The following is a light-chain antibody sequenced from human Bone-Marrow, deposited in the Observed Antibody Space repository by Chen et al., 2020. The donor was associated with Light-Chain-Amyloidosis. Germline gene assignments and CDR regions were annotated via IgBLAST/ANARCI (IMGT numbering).Light chain of an antibody. J-gene: IGLJ2*01. CDR3: QSADSSGTYEVI. CDR1: DLPTKY. CDR2: PDT. V-gene: IGLV3-25*03. Sequence: SYELTQPPSVSGSPGQTARITCSGDDLPTKYAYWYQQKPGQAPVLVVHPDTLRPSGSSERFSGSSSGTTATLTISGVQAEDDADYHCQSADSSGTYEVIFGGGTKLTVL.